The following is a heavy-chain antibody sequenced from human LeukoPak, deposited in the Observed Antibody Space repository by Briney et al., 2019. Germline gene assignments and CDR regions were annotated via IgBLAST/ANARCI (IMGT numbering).Heavy chain of an antibody. V-gene: IGHV4-39*07. Sequence: PSETLSLTCTVSGGSISSSSYYWGWIRQPPGKGLEWIGSIYTSGSTNYNPSLKSRVTISVDTSKNQFSLKLSSVTAADTAVYYCARGPHLNDFWSGSYNWFDPWGQGTLVTVSS. CDR2: IYTSGST. CDR1: GGSISSSSYY. CDR3: ARGPHLNDFWSGSYNWFDP. J-gene: IGHJ5*02. D-gene: IGHD3-3*01.